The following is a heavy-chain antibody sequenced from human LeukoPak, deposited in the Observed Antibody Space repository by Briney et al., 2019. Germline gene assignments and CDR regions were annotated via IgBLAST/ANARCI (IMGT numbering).Heavy chain of an antibody. CDR1: GYTFTSYG. D-gene: IGHD2-15*01. CDR2: ISAYKGNT. V-gene: IGHV1-18*01. J-gene: IGHJ3*02. CDR3: ARDHILTLYCSGGSCYERGAFDI. Sequence: ASVKVSCKASGYTFTSYGISWVRQAPGQGLEWMGWISAYKGNTNYAQKLQGRVTMTTDTSTSTAYMELRSLRSDDTAVYYCARDHILTLYCSGGSCYERGAFDIWGQGTMVTVSS.